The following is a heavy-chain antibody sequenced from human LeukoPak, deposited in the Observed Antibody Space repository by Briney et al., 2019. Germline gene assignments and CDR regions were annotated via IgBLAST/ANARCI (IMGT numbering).Heavy chain of an antibody. CDR3: ARASVEAARWFDP. CDR1: GGSISSYY. CDR2: IYYSGST. V-gene: IGHV4-59*01. Sequence: PSETLSLTCTVSGGSISSYYWSWIRQPPGKGLEWIGYIYYSGSTNYNPSLKSRVTISVDTSKNQFSLKLSSVTAADTAVYYCARASVEAARWFDPWGQGTLVTVSS. J-gene: IGHJ5*02. D-gene: IGHD6-6*01.